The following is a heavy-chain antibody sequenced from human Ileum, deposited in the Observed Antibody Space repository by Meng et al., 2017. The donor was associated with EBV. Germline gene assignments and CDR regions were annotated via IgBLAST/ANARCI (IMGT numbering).Heavy chain of an antibody. V-gene: IGHV4-4*01. CDR2: MSDSGIT. CDR3: AKNGEKYFEY. CDR1: GGSISVSNW. J-gene: IGHJ4*02. Sequence: QGQLQGAGHGLVNPLGTLSLTCPVSGGSISVSNWWSWVRQSPEKGLEWIGEMSDSGITHYNPSLKSRVTISADKSNNQFSLKLTSVTSADTAVYFCAKNGEKYFEYWGQGTLVTVSS.